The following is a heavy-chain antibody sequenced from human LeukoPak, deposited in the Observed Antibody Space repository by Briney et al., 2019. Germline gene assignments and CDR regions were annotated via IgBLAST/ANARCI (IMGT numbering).Heavy chain of an antibody. CDR2: INPNSGGT. CDR1: GYTFTGYY. CDR3: ARDGQHGYYYYMDV. J-gene: IGHJ6*03. D-gene: IGHD6-13*01. Sequence: GASVKVSCTASGYTFTGYYMHWVRQAPGQGLEWMGWINPNSGGTNYAQKFQGRVTMTRDTSISTAYMELSRLRSDDTAVYYCARDGQHGYYYYMDVWGKGTTVTVSS. V-gene: IGHV1-2*02.